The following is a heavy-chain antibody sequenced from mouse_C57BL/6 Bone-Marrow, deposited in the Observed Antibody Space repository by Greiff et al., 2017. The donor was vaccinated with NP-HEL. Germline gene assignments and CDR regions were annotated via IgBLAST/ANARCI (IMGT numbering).Heavy chain of an antibody. CDR3: AKRDGSSFWYFGV. J-gene: IGHJ1*03. D-gene: IGHD1-1*01. V-gene: IGHV1-64*01. Sequence: QVQLQQPGAELVKPGASVKLSCKASGYTFTSYWMHWVKQRPGQGLEWIGMIHPNSGSTNYNEKFKSKATLTVDKSSSTAYMQLSSLTSEDSADYYCAKRDGSSFWYFGVWGTGTTVTVAS. CDR2: IHPNSGST. CDR1: GYTFTSYW.